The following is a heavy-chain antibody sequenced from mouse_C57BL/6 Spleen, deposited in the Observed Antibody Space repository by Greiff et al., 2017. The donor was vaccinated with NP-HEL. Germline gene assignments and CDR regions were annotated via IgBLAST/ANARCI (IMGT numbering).Heavy chain of an antibody. CDR3: ASLDGYWGFAY. Sequence: VQLQQSGAELVRPGSSVKLSCKASGYTFTSYWMHWVKQRPIQGLEWIGNIDPSDSETHYNQKFKDKATLTVDKSSSTAYMQLSSLTSEDSAVYYCASLDGYWGFAYWGQGTLVTVSA. V-gene: IGHV1-52*01. J-gene: IGHJ3*01. CDR2: IDPSDSET. D-gene: IGHD2-3*01. CDR1: GYTFTSYW.